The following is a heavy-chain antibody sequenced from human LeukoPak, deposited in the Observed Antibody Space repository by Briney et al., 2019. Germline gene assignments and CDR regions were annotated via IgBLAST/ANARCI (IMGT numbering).Heavy chain of an antibody. D-gene: IGHD2-8*01. J-gene: IGHJ4*02. CDR3: ARPGLNGGIDY. V-gene: IGHV4-59*08. CDR1: GGSISSYY. CDR2: IYYSGST. Sequence: SETLSLTCTVSGGSISSYYWSWIRQPPGKGLEWIGYIYYSGSTNYNPSLKSRVTISVDTSKNQFSLKLSSVTAADTAVYYCARPGLNGGIDYWGQGTLVTVSS.